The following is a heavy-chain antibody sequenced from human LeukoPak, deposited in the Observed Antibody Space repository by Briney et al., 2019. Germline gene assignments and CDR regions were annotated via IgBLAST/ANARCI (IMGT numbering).Heavy chain of an antibody. CDR3: AKDLAMGAFDY. CDR1: GFTFSSYG. V-gene: IGHV3-33*06. Sequence: PGGSLRLSCAASGFTFSSYGMHWVRQAPGKGLEWVAVIWYDGSNKYYADSVKGRFTISRGNSKNTLYLQMNSLRAEDTAVYYCAKDLAMGAFDYWGQGTLVTVSS. J-gene: IGHJ4*02. D-gene: IGHD5-18*01. CDR2: IWYDGSNK.